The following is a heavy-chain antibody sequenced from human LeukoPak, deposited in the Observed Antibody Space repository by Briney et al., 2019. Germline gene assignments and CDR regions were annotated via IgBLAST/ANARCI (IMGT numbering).Heavy chain of an antibody. Sequence: HPGGSLRLSCAASGFTFSSYGMHWVRQAPGKGLEWVAFIRYDGSNKYYADSVKGRFTISRDNSKNTLYLQMNSLRAEDTAVYYCAKGRCSGGSCSRTQYYYYYMDVWGKGTTVTISS. CDR3: AKGRCSGGSCSRTQYYYYYMDV. J-gene: IGHJ6*03. CDR1: GFTFSSYG. D-gene: IGHD2-15*01. CDR2: IRYDGSNK. V-gene: IGHV3-30*02.